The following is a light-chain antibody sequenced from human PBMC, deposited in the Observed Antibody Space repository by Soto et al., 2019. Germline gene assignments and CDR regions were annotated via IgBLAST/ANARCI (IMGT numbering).Light chain of an antibody. J-gene: IGKJ4*01. Sequence: EVVMTQSPATLSVSPGDRATLSCRASQNVHSDLAWYQQKPGQAPRLLIFDSSTRDTDVPLRFTGGGSGTDFNLTISRLQSEDFAVYYCQQYSDWPLTFGGGTKVEIK. V-gene: IGKV3-15*01. CDR2: DSS. CDR3: QQYSDWPLT. CDR1: QNVHSD.